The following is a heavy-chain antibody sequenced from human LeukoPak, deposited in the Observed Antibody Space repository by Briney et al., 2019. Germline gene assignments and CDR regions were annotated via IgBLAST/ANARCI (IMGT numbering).Heavy chain of an antibody. D-gene: IGHD5-18*01. CDR3: ARRRGYSYENWFDP. CDR2: TYYSGST. Sequence: SETLSLTCTVSGGSISSSSYYWGWIRQPPGKGLEWIGYTYYSGSTNYNPSLKSRVTISVDTSKNQFSLKLSSVTAADTAVYYCARRRGYSYENWFDPWGQGTLVTVSS. CDR1: GGSISSSSYY. V-gene: IGHV4-61*05. J-gene: IGHJ5*02.